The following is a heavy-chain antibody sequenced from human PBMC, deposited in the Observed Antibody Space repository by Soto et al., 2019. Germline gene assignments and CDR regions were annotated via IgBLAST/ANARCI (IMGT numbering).Heavy chain of an antibody. CDR2: IYYSGST. D-gene: IGHD6-13*01. CDR3: ARRVSSMDV. J-gene: IGHJ6*02. Sequence: QLQLQESGPGLVKPSETLSLTCSVSGGSISSSGYYWGWIRQPPGKGLEWVGSIYYSGSTNYNPSLKGRVTISVDTSKNQFSLKLSSVTAADTAVYYCARRVSSMDVWGQGTTVTVSS. V-gene: IGHV4-39*01. CDR1: GGSISSSGYY.